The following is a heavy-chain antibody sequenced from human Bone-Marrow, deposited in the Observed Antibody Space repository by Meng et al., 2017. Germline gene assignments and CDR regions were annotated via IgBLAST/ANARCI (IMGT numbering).Heavy chain of an antibody. J-gene: IGHJ4*02. CDR1: GYTFTSYD. CDR2: MNTNSGNT. D-gene: IGHD1-7*01. V-gene: IGHV1-8*01. CDR3: ARVRKGVELFFDY. Sequence: GQMGRYGGEVKKPGASWKVSCKASGYTFTSYDINWVRQATGQGLECMGWMNTNSGNTGYSQRFQGRVTITRDTSASTVYMELSSLRSEDTAVYYCARVRKGVELFFDYWGQGTLVTVSS.